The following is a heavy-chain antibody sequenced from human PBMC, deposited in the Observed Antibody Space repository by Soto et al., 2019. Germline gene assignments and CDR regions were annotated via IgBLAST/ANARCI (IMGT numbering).Heavy chain of an antibody. J-gene: IGHJ3*02. D-gene: IGHD4-4*01. Sequence: QVQLVQSGAEVKKPGSSVKVSCKASGDTFSSYAISWVRQAPGQGLEWMGGIIPIFGTANYAQKFQGRVTMTADKSTSTAYMELSSLRSEDTAVYYCARSPRRPYRGACDIWGQGTMVTVSS. CDR2: IIPIFGTA. CDR1: GDTFSSYA. V-gene: IGHV1-69*06. CDR3: ARSPRRPYRGACDI.